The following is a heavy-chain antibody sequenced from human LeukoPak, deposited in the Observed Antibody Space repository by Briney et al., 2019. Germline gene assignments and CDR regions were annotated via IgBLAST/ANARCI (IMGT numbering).Heavy chain of an antibody. CDR1: GFTFSSHS. Sequence: GGSLRLSCAASGFTFSSHSMNWVRQAPGKGLEWVSYISSSGSTIYYADSVKSRFSISRDNAKNSLHLQMNSLRAEDTAVYYCARGTVAGKAPYWGQGTLVTVSS. D-gene: IGHD6-19*01. V-gene: IGHV3-48*01. CDR2: ISSSGSTI. CDR3: ARGTVAGKAPY. J-gene: IGHJ4*02.